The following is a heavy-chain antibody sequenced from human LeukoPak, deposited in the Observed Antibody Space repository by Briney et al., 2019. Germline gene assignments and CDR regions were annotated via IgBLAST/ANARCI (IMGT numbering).Heavy chain of an antibody. Sequence: GGSLRLSCAASGFTFSSYAMSWVRQAPGKGLEWVSYISSSTNTIYYGESVKGRFTISRDNAQNSLYLQMSSLRDDDTAVYYCARDRTFKDAFDLWGQGTMVTVSS. V-gene: IGHV3-48*02. J-gene: IGHJ3*01. D-gene: IGHD1-1*01. CDR3: ARDRTFKDAFDL. CDR1: GFTFSSYA. CDR2: ISSSTNTI.